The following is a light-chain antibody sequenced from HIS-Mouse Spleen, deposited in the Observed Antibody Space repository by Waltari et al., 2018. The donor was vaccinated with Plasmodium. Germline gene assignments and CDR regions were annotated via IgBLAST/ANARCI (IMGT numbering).Light chain of an antibody. V-gene: IGLV3-10*01. CDR3: YSTDSSGNHRV. CDR2: EDS. J-gene: IGLJ3*02. Sequence: SYELTPPPSVSVSPGQTARIPCPGDALPKKYAYWYQQKSGQAPVLVIYEDSKRPSGIPERFSGSSSGKMATLTISGAQVEDEADYYCYSTDSSGNHRVFGGGTKLTVL. CDR1: ALPKKY.